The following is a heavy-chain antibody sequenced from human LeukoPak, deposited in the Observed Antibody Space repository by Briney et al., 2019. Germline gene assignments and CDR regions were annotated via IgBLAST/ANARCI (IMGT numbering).Heavy chain of an antibody. CDR2: IDPNGRYT. V-gene: IGHV3-74*01. CDR1: GFTFSNHY. J-gene: IGHJ4*02. D-gene: IGHD3-16*01. CDR3: AKREGGVKGYFDY. Sequence: GGSLRLSCAASGFTFSNHYMHWVRQAPGKGLVSVSRIDPNGRYTSYADSVKGRFTISRDNSKNTLYLQMNSLRAEDTAVYYCAKREGGVKGYFDYWGQGTLVTVSS.